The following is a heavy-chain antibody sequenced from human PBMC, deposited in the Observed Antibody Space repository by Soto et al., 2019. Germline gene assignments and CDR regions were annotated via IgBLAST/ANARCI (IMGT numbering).Heavy chain of an antibody. Sequence: ASETLSLTCAVSGGSISSGGYSWSWIRQPPXKGLEWIGYIYHSGSTYYNPSLKSRVTISVDRPKNQFSLKLSSVTAADTAVYYCASAKGYDSSGYYDAFDIWGQRTMVTVSS. CDR2: IYHSGST. D-gene: IGHD3-22*01. J-gene: IGHJ3*02. CDR1: GGSISSGGYS. V-gene: IGHV4-30-2*01. CDR3: ASAKGYDSSGYYDAFDI.